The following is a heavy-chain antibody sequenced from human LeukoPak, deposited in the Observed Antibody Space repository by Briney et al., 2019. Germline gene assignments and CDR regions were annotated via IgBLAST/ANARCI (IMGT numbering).Heavy chain of an antibody. Sequence: PGGSLRLSCAASGFTFSSYGMHWVRQAPGKGLEWVAFIRYDGSNKYYADSVKGRFTISRDNSKNTLYLQMNSLRSEDTAVYYCARDLQYYDFWSGSMPFDYWGQGTLVTASS. CDR2: IRYDGSNK. CDR1: GFTFSSYG. CDR3: ARDLQYYDFWSGSMPFDY. V-gene: IGHV3-30*02. D-gene: IGHD3-3*01. J-gene: IGHJ4*02.